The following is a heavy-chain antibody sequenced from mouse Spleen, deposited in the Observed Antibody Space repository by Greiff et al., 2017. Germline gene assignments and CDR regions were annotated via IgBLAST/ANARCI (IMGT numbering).Heavy chain of an antibody. Sequence: EVKLQESGAELVRPGASVKLSCTASGFNIKDYYMHWVKQRPEQGLEWIGRIDPEDGDTEYAPKFQGKATMTADTSSNTAYLQLSSLTSEDTAVYYCTTKGQLGLRLDYWGQGTTLTVSS. J-gene: IGHJ2*01. D-gene: IGHD3-2*01. CDR1: GFNIKDYY. V-gene: IGHV14-1*01. CDR2: IDPEDGDT. CDR3: TTKGQLGLRLDY.